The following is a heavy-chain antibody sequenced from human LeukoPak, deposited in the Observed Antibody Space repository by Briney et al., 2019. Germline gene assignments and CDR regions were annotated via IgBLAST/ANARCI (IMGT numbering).Heavy chain of an antibody. D-gene: IGHD3-10*01. V-gene: IGHV3-74*01. Sequence: GGSLRLPCAASGFTFSSYWMHWVRQAPGKGLVWVSRINSDGSSTSYADSVKGRFTISRDNAKNTLYLQMNSLRAEDTAVYYCARAITMVRGGQWYYYMDVWGKGTTVTISS. CDR3: ARAITMVRGGQWYYYMDV. CDR2: INSDGSST. CDR1: GFTFSSYW. J-gene: IGHJ6*03.